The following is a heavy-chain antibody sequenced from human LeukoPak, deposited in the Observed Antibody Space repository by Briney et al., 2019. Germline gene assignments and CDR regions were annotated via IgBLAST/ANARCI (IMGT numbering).Heavy chain of an antibody. CDR2: ICYSGST. CDR3: ARGYTYGPPVEY. J-gene: IGHJ4*02. CDR1: GGSISNYC. V-gene: IGHV4-59*01. D-gene: IGHD5-18*01. Sequence: SETLSLTCTVSGGSISNYCWSWIRQPPGKGLEWIGYICYSGSTNYNPSLKSRVTISVDTSKNQFSLKLSSVTAADTAVYYCARGYTYGPPVEYWGQGTLVTVSS.